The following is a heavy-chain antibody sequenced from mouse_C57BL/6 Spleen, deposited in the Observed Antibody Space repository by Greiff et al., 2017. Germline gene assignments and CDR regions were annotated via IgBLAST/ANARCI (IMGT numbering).Heavy chain of an antibody. J-gene: IGHJ2*01. CDR2: ISSGSSTI. CDR1: GFTFSDYG. D-gene: IGHD2-5*01. V-gene: IGHV5-17*01. Sequence: EVQGVESGGGLVKPGGSLKLSCAASGFTFSDYGMHWVRQAPEKGLEWVAYISSGSSTIYYADTVKGRFTISRDNAKNTLFLQMTSLRSEDTAMYYCARRIYSNYVDYFDYWGQGTTLTVSS. CDR3: ARRIYSNYVDYFDY.